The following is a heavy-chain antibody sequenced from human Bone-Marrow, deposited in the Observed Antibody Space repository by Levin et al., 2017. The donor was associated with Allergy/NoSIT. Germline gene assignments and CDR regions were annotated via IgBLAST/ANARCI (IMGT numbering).Heavy chain of an antibody. J-gene: IGHJ4*02. V-gene: IGHV1-46*01. CDR3: ARDNSGWSNDY. CDR2: IDSSSGST. Sequence: ASVKVSCKASGYTFTRYHMHWVRQAPGQGLEWMGIIDSSSGSTNYAQKFQGRVTMTRDTSTSTVYMELSSLRSEDTAMYYCARDNSGWSNDYWGQGTLVTVSS. CDR1: GYTFTRYH. D-gene: IGHD6-19*01.